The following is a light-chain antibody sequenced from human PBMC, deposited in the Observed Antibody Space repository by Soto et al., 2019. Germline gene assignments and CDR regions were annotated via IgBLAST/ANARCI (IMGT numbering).Light chain of an antibody. CDR3: QQYYDTPSIT. V-gene: IGKV4-1*01. Sequence: DIVMTESPDSLAVSLGERATINCKSSQNVLYSSNNKNYLAWYQLKPGQSPKLLIYWASTRESGVPDRFSGSGSGTDFTLTISSLQAEDVAVYYCQQYYDTPSITFGQGTKVDI. CDR2: WAS. CDR1: QNVLYSSNNKNY. J-gene: IGKJ1*01.